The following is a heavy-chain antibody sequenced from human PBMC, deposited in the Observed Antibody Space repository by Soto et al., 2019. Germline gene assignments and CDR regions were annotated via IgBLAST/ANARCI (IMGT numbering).Heavy chain of an antibody. CDR3: EAEMTFGKLSVV. V-gene: IGHV1-69*01. CDR2: IFPKFGTT. Sequence: QVQLVQSGAEVKKPGSSVKVSCKASGDTDTNYVISWVRQAPGQGLEWMGGIFPKFGTTYSAQKLQDRLTITADQSTSTVYMQLSSLRLDDTAVYYCEAEMTFGKLSVVWGQGTTVTVSS. J-gene: IGHJ6*02. CDR1: GDTDTNYV. D-gene: IGHD3-16*02.